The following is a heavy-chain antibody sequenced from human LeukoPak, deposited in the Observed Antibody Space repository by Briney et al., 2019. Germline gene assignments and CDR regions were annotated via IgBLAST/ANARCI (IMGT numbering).Heavy chain of an antibody. CDR1: GDSISSGDYY. D-gene: IGHD2-15*01. V-gene: IGHV4-30-4*08. Sequence: SQTLSLTCTVSGDSISSGDYYWSSIRQPPGKGLEWIGYIYYSGSTYYNPSLKSRVTISVDTSKNQFSLKLSSVTAADTGVYYCARVLCSGGSCYFDYWGQGTLVTVSS. CDR2: IYYSGST. J-gene: IGHJ4*02. CDR3: ARVLCSGGSCYFDY.